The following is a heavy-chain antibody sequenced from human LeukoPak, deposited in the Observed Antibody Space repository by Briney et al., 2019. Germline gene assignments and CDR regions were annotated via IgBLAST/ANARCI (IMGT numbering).Heavy chain of an antibody. J-gene: IGHJ3*02. CDR1: GGSISSSSYY. D-gene: IGHD3-16*01. Sequence: PSETLSLTCTVSGGSISSSSYYWGWIRQPPGKGLEWIGSIYYSGSTNYNPSLKSRVTISVDTSKNQFSLKLSSVTAADTAVYYCARDDGAGSTGAFDIWGQGTMVTVSS. CDR3: ARDDGAGSTGAFDI. V-gene: IGHV4-39*07. CDR2: IYYSGST.